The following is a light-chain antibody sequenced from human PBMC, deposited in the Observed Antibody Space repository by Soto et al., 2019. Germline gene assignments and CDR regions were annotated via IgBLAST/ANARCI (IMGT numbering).Light chain of an antibody. V-gene: IGKV3-15*01. Sequence: EIVMTQSPATLSVSPGERATLSCRASQSVSSDLAWYQQKPGQAPRLLIYGASTRATGISPSFSGSGSGTEFTLTISGLQSEDFAVYYCQQYNTWPRTFGQGTKVEIK. CDR1: QSVSSD. J-gene: IGKJ1*01. CDR3: QQYNTWPRT. CDR2: GAS.